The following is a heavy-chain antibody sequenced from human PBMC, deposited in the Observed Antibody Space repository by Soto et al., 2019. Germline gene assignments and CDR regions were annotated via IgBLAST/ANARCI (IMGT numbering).Heavy chain of an antibody. J-gene: IGHJ4*02. Sequence: EVQVLESGGGLVQPGGSLRLSCAASGFMSWVRQAPGKGLEWVSAISDYGASTYYVDSVKGRFTISRDNAKNTLYLQMNSLRAEDTAVYYCAKGFSGHSYDFRGQGTLVTVSS. CDR1: GF. V-gene: IGHV3-23*01. D-gene: IGHD3-22*01. CDR2: ISDYGAST. CDR3: AKGFSGHSYDF.